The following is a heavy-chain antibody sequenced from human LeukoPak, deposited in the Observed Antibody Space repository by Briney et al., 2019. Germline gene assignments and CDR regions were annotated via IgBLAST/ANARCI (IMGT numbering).Heavy chain of an antibody. CDR2: ISSDSRTI. J-gene: IGHJ6*02. Sequence: GGSLRLSCAASGFTFSSYSMNWVRQAPGKGLEWVSYISSDSRTIYYADSVKGRFTISRDNAKNSLYLQMKSLRDEDTAVYYCARGNSGSHYVEYYYGMDVWGQGTTVTVSS. D-gene: IGHD1-26*01. CDR1: GFTFSSYS. V-gene: IGHV3-48*02. CDR3: ARGNSGSHYVEYYYGMDV.